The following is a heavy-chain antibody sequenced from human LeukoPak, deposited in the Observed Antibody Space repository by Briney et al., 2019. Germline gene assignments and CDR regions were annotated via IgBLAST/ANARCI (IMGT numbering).Heavy chain of an antibody. V-gene: IGHV3-30*02. D-gene: IGHD1-26*01. J-gene: IGHJ2*01. CDR2: IRYDGTTK. CDR1: GFTFSKYG. Sequence: GGSLRLSCAASGFTFSKYGIHWVRQAPGKGLEWLAFIRYDGTTKFYADSVKGRFTISRDNSKNTVYVQMNSLRHEDTAVYYCAKELEEEQVLGKAVFDVWGRGTLVTVSS. CDR3: AKELEEEQVLGKAVFDV.